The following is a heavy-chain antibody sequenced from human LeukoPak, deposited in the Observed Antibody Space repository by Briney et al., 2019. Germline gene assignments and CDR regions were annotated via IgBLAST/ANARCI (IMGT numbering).Heavy chain of an antibody. D-gene: IGHD2-2*01. CDR2: IYLSDSDT. Sequence: GESLKISCNGSGYTFPTSWIAWVRQVPGKGLEWMGIIYLSDSDTKYSPSFRGQVIISADKSISTAYLQWTSLKASDTAMYYCANWGYCSSDRCSNWFDPWGQGTLVTVSS. CDR1: GYTFPTSW. CDR3: ANWGYCSSDRCSNWFDP. V-gene: IGHV5-51*01. J-gene: IGHJ5*02.